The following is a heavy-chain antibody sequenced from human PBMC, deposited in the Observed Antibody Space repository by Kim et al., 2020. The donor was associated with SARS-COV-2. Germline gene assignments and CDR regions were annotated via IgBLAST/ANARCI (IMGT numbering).Heavy chain of an antibody. Sequence: GNTKYSQKFQGRVTSTRDTSASTAYMELSSLRSEGTAVYYCARELDSFDYWGQGTLVTVSS. J-gene: IGHJ4*02. V-gene: IGHV1-3*01. CDR3: ARELDSFDY. D-gene: IGHD1-1*01. CDR2: GNT.